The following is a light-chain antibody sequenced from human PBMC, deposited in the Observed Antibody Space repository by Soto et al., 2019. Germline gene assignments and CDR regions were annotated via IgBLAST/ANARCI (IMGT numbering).Light chain of an antibody. CDR3: QQYNSFSWT. J-gene: IGKJ1*01. CDR2: DAS. V-gene: IGKV1-5*01. CDR1: QSFSSW. Sequence: IQMTQSPSTLSASVGDRVTITCRASQSFSSWLAWYQQKPGKAPKLLIYDASSLKSGVPSRFIGSGSGTEFTLTISSLQPDDFATYYCQQYNSFSWTFGQGTKVDIK.